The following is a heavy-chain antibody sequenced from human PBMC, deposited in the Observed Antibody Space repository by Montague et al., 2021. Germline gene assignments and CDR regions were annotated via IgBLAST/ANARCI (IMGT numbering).Heavy chain of an antibody. Sequence: SETLSLTCAVYGASFKAYYWSWIRQPPGKGLERIGEMKSSGASNYNPSLTSRVTISVDIPKKQFSLNLRSMTAADTAMYYCMGWSGFESGDFWGQGTLVTVSS. CDR1: GASFKAYY. J-gene: IGHJ4*02. CDR3: MGWSGFESGDF. CDR2: MKSSGAS. V-gene: IGHV4-34*01. D-gene: IGHD3-3*01.